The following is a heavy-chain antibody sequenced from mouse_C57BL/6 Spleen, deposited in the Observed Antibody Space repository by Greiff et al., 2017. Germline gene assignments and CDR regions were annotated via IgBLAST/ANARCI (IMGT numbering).Heavy chain of an antibody. CDR3: ARNWEGY. J-gene: IGHJ2*01. CDR2: INPNNGGT. V-gene: IGHV1-26*01. D-gene: IGHD4-1*01. CDR1: GYTFTDYY. Sequence: VQLQQSGPELVKPGASVKISCKASGYTFTDYYMNWVKQSHGKSLEWIGDINPNNGGTSYNQKFKGKATLTVDKSSSTAYMELRSLTSEDSAVYYCARNWEGYWGQGTTLTVSS.